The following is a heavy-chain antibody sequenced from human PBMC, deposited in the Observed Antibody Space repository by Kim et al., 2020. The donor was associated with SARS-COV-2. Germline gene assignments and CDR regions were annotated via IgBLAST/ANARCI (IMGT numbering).Heavy chain of an antibody. D-gene: IGHD3-10*01. CDR2: IYPGDSDT. CDR3: ARITYYYGSGSYYYYYYGMDV. V-gene: IGHV5-51*01. Sequence: GESLKISCKGSGYSFTSYWIGWVRQMPGKGLEWMGIIYPGDSDTRYSPSFQGQVTISADKSISTAYRQWSSLKASDPAMYYCARITYYYGSGSYYYYYYGMDVWGQGTTVTVSS. CDR1: GYSFTSYW. J-gene: IGHJ6*02.